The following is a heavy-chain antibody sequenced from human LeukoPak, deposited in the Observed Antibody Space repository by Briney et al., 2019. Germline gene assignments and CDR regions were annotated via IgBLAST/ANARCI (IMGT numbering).Heavy chain of an antibody. J-gene: IGHJ4*02. CDR1: GYTFTSYD. D-gene: IGHD5-18*01. CDR3: ARGLARTSMVTRGGVRFDY. V-gene: IGHV1-8*01. Sequence: ASVKVSCKASGYTFTSYDINWVRQATGQGLEWMGWMNPNSGNTGYAQKFQGRVTMTRNTSISTANMELSSLRSEDTAVYYCARGLARTSMVTRGGVRFDYWGQGTLVTVSS. CDR2: MNPNSGNT.